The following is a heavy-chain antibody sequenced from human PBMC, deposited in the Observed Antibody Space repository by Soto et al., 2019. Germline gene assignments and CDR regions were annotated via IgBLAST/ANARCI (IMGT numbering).Heavy chain of an antibody. D-gene: IGHD3-22*01. J-gene: IGHJ4*02. Sequence: QVQLVESGGGVVQPGRSLRLSCIASGFSFSDHYMSWIRQAPGKGLEWVSYISSSTFYTNYADSVKGRFTISRDNAKNSLYLQMNSLRAEDTAVYYCATDDSSVLEYFDYWGQGILVTVSS. CDR3: ATDDSSVLEYFDY. CDR2: ISSSTFYT. CDR1: GFSFSDHY. V-gene: IGHV3-11*06.